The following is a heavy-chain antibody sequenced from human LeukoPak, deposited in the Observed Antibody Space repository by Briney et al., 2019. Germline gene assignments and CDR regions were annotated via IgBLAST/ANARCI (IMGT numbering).Heavy chain of an antibody. V-gene: IGHV3-7*03. J-gene: IGHJ4*02. CDR1: GFTFSSYW. CDR2: IKQDGSEK. Sequence: PGGSLRLSCAASGFTFSSYWMSWVRQAPGKGLEWVANIKQDGSEKYYVDSVKGRFTISRDNAKNSLYLQMNSLKTEDTAVYYCTRAGPNHPLLLFGYWGQGTLVTVSS. D-gene: IGHD2-15*01. CDR3: TRAGPNHPLLLFGY.